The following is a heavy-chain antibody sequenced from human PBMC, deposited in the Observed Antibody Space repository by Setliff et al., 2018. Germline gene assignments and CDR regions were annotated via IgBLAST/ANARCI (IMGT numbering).Heavy chain of an antibody. J-gene: IGHJ4*01. CDR3: ARERYFDWFFED. CDR2: INHSGST. D-gene: IGHD3-9*01. V-gene: IGHV4-34*01. CDR1: GGSFTNYY. Sequence: SETLSLTCTVYGGSFTNYYWGWIRQSPGKGLEWIGEINHSGSTNYNPSLKSRLTISVDASTNQFSLKLYSVTAADAAVYYCARERYFDWFFEDWGHGTLVTVSS.